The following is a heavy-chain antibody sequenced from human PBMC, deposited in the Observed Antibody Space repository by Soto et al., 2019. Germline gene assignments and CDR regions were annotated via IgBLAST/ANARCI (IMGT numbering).Heavy chain of an antibody. D-gene: IGHD4-17*01. CDR2: INHSGST. CDR1: GGSFSGLY. Sequence: LSLTCAVYGGSFSGLYWNWIRQPPGKGLEWIGEINHSGSTNYNPSLKSRVTISVDTSKNQFSLKLSSVTAADTAVYYCARVDYGDFIDYWGQGTLVTVSS. V-gene: IGHV4-34*01. J-gene: IGHJ4*02. CDR3: ARVDYGDFIDY.